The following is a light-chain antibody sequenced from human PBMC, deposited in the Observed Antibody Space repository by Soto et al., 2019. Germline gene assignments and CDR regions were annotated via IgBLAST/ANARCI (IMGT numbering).Light chain of an antibody. Sequence: DIQMTQSPSTLSASVGDRVTLTCRASQSISSWLAWYQQKQGKAPKLLIYKASSLESGVPSRFSGSGSGTEFTLTISSLQPDDFATYYCQQWTFGQGTKVEIK. CDR1: QSISSW. CDR2: KAS. CDR3: QQWT. V-gene: IGKV1-5*03. J-gene: IGKJ1*01.